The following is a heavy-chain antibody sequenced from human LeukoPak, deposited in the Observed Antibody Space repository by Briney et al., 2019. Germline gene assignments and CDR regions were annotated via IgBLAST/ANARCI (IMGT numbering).Heavy chain of an antibody. CDR2: ISAYNGNT. V-gene: IGHV1-18*01. D-gene: IGHD3-10*01. Sequence: GASVTVSCKASGYTFTSYGISWVRQAPGQGLEWMGWISAYNGNTNYAQKLQGRVTMTTDTSTSTAYMELRSLRSDDTAVYYCARVGELLWFGELHYMDVWGKGTTVTISS. CDR3: ARVGELLWFGELHYMDV. J-gene: IGHJ6*03. CDR1: GYTFTSYG.